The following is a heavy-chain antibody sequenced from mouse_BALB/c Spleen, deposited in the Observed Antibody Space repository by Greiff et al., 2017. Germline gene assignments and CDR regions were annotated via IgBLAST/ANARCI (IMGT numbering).Heavy chain of an antibody. D-gene: IGHD1-1*01. CDR1: GFSLSTSGMG. CDR2: IYWDDDK. Sequence: QVTLKVSGPGILQPSQTLSLTCSFSGFSLSTSGMGVSWIRQPSGKGLEWLAHIYWDDDKRYNPSLKSRLTISKDTSRNQVFLKITSVDTADTATYYCARRLATEYYFDYWGQGTTLTVSS. J-gene: IGHJ2*01. CDR3: ARRLATEYYFDY. V-gene: IGHV8-12*01.